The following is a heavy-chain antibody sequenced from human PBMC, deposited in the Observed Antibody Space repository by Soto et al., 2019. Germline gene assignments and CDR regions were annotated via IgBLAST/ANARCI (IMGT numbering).Heavy chain of an antibody. D-gene: IGHD3-10*01. Sequence: PGGSLXLSCAASGFXFSSYGMHWVRQAPGKGLEWVAVISYDGSNKYYADSVKGRFTISRDNSKNTLYLQMNSLRAEDTAVYYCAKGPYYYGSGGWLDPWGQGTLVTVSS. CDR3: AKGPYYYGSGGWLDP. J-gene: IGHJ5*02. CDR2: ISYDGSNK. CDR1: GFXFSSYG. V-gene: IGHV3-30*18.